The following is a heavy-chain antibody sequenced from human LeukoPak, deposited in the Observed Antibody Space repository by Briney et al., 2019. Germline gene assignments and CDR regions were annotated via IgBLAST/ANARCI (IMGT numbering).Heavy chain of an antibody. J-gene: IGHJ4*02. V-gene: IGHV3-7*01. Sequence: GGSLRLSCAASGFTFSSSWMSWVRQAPGKGLEWVANIKQDGREKYYVDSVKGRFSLSRDNAQNSLYLQMNSLRAEDTAVYYCARDGRGGYLDSWGQGTLVTVSS. CDR3: ARDGRGGYLDS. CDR2: IKQDGREK. D-gene: IGHD3-16*01. CDR1: GFTFSSSW.